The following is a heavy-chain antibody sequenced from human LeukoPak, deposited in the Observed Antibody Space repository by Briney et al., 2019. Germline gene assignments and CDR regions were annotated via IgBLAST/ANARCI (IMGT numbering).Heavy chain of an antibody. D-gene: IGHD3-22*01. CDR2: ISSSSSTI. CDR1: GFTFSSYG. CDR3: ARDLGQYYDTSDNWFDP. J-gene: IGHJ5*02. V-gene: IGHV3-48*01. Sequence: GGSLRLSCAASGFTFSSYGMTWVRQAPGKGLEWVSYISSSSSTIYYADSVKGRFTISRDNAKNSLYLQLNSLRAEDTAVYYCARDLGQYYDTSDNWFDPWGQGTLVTVSS.